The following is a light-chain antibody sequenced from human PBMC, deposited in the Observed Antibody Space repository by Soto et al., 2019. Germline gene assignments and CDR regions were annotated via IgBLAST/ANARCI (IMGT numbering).Light chain of an antibody. CDR3: QQYNNLPTT. V-gene: IGKV3-15*01. Sequence: EIVMTQSPATLSVSPGERATLSCRASQSVSSNLAWYQQKPRQAPRLLIYGASTRATGIPARFSGSGSGTEFTLTITSLQSEDFAVYYCQQYNNLPTTVGQGTKVDIK. J-gene: IGKJ1*01. CDR2: GAS. CDR1: QSVSSN.